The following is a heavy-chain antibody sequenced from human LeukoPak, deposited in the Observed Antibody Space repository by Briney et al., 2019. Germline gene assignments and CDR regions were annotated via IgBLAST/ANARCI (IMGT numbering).Heavy chain of an antibody. V-gene: IGHV3-23*01. CDR2: ISSGGTT. Sequence: PGGSLRLSCAASGFTFSSYAMSWARQAPGKGLEWVSSISSGGTTYYADPVKGRFTISRDNSKKTLYLQMNSLRAEDTAVYYCAKTPIYCTGDGCYYCWGQGTLVTVSS. CDR3: AKTPIYCTGDGCYYC. D-gene: IGHD2-15*01. CDR1: GFTFSSYA. J-gene: IGHJ4*02.